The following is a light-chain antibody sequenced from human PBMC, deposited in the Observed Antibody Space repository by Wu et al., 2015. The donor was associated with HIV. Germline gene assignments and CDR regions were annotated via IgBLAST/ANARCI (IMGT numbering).Light chain of an antibody. Sequence: IQLTQSPSSLSASVGDRVTITCRASQGISSYLAWFQQKSGKAPKLLIYAASALQSGVPSRFSGSGSGTDFTLTISSLQPEDFATYYCQQLNGYPITFGQGTRLEI. CDR1: QGISSY. V-gene: IGKV1-9*01. CDR3: QQLNGYPIT. J-gene: IGKJ5*01. CDR2: AAS.